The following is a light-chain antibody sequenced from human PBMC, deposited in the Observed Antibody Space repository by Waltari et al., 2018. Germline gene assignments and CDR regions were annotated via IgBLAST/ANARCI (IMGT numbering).Light chain of an antibody. CDR2: RNN. CDR3: SAWDSNLSAWV. V-gene: IGLV10-54*04. Sequence: QAGLTQPPSVSKDLRQTATLTCTGHSNTLGNQATACLPQYQGHPPNHLFDRNNNRPSGISARFSASRSGNTASLTITGLQPEDEADYYCSAWDSNLSAWVFGGGTKLTVL. J-gene: IGLJ3*02. CDR1: SNTLGNQA.